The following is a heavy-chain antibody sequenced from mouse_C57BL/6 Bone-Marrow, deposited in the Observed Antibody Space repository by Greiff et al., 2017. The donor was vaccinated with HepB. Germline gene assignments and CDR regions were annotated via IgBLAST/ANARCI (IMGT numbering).Heavy chain of an antibody. Sequence: QVQLQQPGAELVRPGSSVKLSCKASGYTFTSYWMHWVKQRPIQGLEWIGNIDPSDSETHYNQKFKDKATLTVDKSSSTAYMQLRSLTSEDSAVYYCAREAYDYDGFAYWGQGTLVTVSA. CDR3: AREAYDYDGFAY. D-gene: IGHD2-4*01. CDR2: IDPSDSET. CDR1: GYTFTSYW. V-gene: IGHV1-52*01. J-gene: IGHJ3*01.